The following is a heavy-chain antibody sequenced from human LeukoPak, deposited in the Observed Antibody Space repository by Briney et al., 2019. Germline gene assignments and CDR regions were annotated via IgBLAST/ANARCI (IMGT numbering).Heavy chain of an antibody. CDR3: AKESNAFDV. J-gene: IGHJ3*01. CDR2: ISHDAGTK. CDR1: GLSFNSHA. Sequence: GGSLRLSCAASGLSFNSHAMHWVRQAPDKGLQWVAFISHDAGTKYYADSVKGRFTISRDNAENTVYLQMNSLRVEDTGVYYCAKESNAFDVWAKGQWSPSLQ. V-gene: IGHV3-30*18.